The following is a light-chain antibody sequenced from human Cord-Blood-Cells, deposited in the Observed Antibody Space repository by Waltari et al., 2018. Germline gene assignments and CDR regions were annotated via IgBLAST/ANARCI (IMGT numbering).Light chain of an antibody. CDR2: DAS. Sequence: EIVLTQSPATLSLSPGERATLSCRASQSVSSYLAWYQQKHGQAPRLLIYDASNRATGSPARFSGSGSGTDFTLTISSLEPEDFAVYYCQQRSNCPPVTFGQGTRLEIK. CDR1: QSVSSY. J-gene: IGKJ5*01. CDR3: QQRSNCPPVT. V-gene: IGKV3-11*01.